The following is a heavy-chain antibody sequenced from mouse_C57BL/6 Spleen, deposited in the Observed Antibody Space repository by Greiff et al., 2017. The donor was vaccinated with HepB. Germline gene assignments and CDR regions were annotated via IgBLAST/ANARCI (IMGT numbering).Heavy chain of an antibody. V-gene: IGHV1-69*01. CDR3: ARGYSNYYAMDY. J-gene: IGHJ4*01. CDR2: IDPSDSYT. Sequence: QVQLQQPGAELVMPGASVKLSCKASGYTFPSYWMHWVKQRPGPGLEWIGEIDPSDSYTNYNQKFKGKSTLTVDKSSSTAYMQLSSLTSEDSAVDYCARGYSNYYAMDYWGQGTSVTVSS. D-gene: IGHD2-5*01. CDR1: GYTFPSYW.